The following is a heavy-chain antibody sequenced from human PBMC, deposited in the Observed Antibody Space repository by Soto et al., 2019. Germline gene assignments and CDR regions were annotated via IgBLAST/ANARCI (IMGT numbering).Heavy chain of an antibody. J-gene: IGHJ4*02. D-gene: IGHD6-19*01. CDR1: SGSISSSNW. CDR3: ACYSSGWYGVVFRY. CDR2: IYHRGST. V-gene: IGHV4-4*02. Sequence: QVKLQASCPGLVKPSGTLSLTCAVSSGSISSSNWWRWVRQPPGKGLEGIGEIYHRGSTNYNPSLKSRVTISVDKSKNQFSLKLSSVTAADTAVYYCACYSSGWYGVVFRYWGQGTLVTVSS.